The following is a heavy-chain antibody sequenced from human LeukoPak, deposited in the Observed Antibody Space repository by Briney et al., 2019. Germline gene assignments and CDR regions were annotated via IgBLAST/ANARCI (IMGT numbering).Heavy chain of an antibody. J-gene: IGHJ4*02. CDR1: GFTFSSYS. CDR2: ISTSGDFI. D-gene: IGHD5-12*01. Sequence: GGSLRLSCSASGFTFSSYSFTWARQAPGKGLEWVSSISTSGDFIYYADSVKGRFTLSRDNAKNSLYLQMNSLRAEDTAVYYCAKGDSGYVGPFDYWGQGSLVTVSS. V-gene: IGHV3-21*01. CDR3: AKGDSGYVGPFDY.